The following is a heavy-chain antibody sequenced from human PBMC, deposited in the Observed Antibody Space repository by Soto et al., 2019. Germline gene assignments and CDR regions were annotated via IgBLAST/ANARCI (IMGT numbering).Heavy chain of an antibody. CDR1: GYTFTNYG. CDR3: ARGCAGSCYYDY. D-gene: IGHD2-15*01. Sequence: QVQLVQSGAEVKKPGASVKVSCKASGYTFTNYGISWVRQAPGQGFEWMGWISGYNGNTKYAQKVQGRVTMTTDTSTTTAYMELRSLRSDDTAVYFCARGCAGSCYYDYWGQGTLVTVSS. V-gene: IGHV1-18*01. J-gene: IGHJ4*02. CDR2: ISGYNGNT.